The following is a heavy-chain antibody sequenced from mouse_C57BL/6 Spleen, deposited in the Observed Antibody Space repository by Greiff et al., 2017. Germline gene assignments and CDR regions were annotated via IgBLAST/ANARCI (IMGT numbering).Heavy chain of an antibody. CDR2: VRLKSDNYAT. J-gene: IGHJ2*01. V-gene: IGHV6-3*01. D-gene: IGHD4-1*01. CDR1: GFTFSNYW. CDR3: TPSGTGDY. Sequence: EVKLLESGGGLVQPGGSMKLSCVASGFTFSNYWMNWVRQSPEKGLEWVAQVRLKSDNYATHYAESVKGRFTISRDDSKSSVYLQMNNLRAEDTGIYYCTPSGTGDYWGQGTTLTVSS.